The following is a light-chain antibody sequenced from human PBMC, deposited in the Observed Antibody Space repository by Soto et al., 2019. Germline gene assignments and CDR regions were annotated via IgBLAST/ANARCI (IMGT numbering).Light chain of an antibody. CDR3: AKWDDSLRVYV. V-gene: IGLV1-47*01. CDR2: RND. CDR1: NSRSGSNY. J-gene: IGLJ1*01. Sequence: QSVLPQPPSASGTPGQRVTISCSTTNSRSGSNYVYWYQQLPGAAPKLLIYRNDQRPSGVPARFSASKSGTSASLAISGLRSEDEADYFCAKWDDSLRVYVFGSGTKLTVL.